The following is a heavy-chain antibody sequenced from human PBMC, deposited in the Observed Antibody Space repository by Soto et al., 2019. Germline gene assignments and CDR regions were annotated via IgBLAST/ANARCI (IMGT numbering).Heavy chain of an antibody. CDR1: GFTFSSCG. Sequence: PGGSLRLSCAASGFTFSSCGMHWVRQAPGKGLEWVAVIWYDGSEKYYADSVKGRFTISRDNSKNTLYLQMNSLRAEDTAVYYCAREKGSSKYYFDHWGQGNLVTVSS. CDR2: IWYDGSEK. D-gene: IGHD3-10*01. V-gene: IGHV3-33*01. CDR3: AREKGSSKYYFDH. J-gene: IGHJ4*02.